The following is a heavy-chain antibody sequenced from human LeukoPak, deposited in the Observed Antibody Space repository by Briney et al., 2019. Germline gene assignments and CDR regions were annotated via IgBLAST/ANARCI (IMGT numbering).Heavy chain of an antibody. CDR1: GFTFSSYS. CDR2: ITGSSGNT. V-gene: IGHV3-21*01. CDR3: GRDFNY. J-gene: IGHJ4*02. Sequence: GGSLRLSCAASGFTFSSYSMIWARQAPGKGLEWVSTITGSSGNTYYAEPAKGRFTISRDNAKNSLYLQMNSLRADDTAVYYCGRDFNYWGQGTLVTVAS.